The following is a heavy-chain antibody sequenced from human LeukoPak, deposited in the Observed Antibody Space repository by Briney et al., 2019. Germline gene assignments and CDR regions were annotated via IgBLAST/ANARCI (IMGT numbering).Heavy chain of an antibody. J-gene: IGHJ3*02. CDR2: IYTSGST. V-gene: IGHV4-61*02. D-gene: IGHD3-3*01. Sequence: SETLSLTCTVSGGSISSGSYYWSWIRQPAGKGLEWIGRIYTSGSTNYNPSLKSRVTISVDTSKNQFSLKLSSVTAADTAVYYCARVYSTYYDFWSASGAFDIWGQGTMVTVSS. CDR3: ARVYSTYYDFWSASGAFDI. CDR1: GGSISSGSYY.